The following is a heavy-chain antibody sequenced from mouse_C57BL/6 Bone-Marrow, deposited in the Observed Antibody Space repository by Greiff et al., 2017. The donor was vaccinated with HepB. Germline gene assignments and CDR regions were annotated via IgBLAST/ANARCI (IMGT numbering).Heavy chain of an antibody. Sequence: QVQLKQSGAELVRPGTSVKMSCTASGYTFTNYWIGWAKQRPGHGLEGIGDIYPGGGYTNYNEKFKGKATLTADKSSSTAYMQFSSLTSEDTAIYYSARGDYEYDRTAWFAYWGQRTLVTVSA. J-gene: IGHJ3*01. CDR3: ARGDYEYDRTAWFAY. CDR2: IYPGGGYT. CDR1: GYTFTNYW. V-gene: IGHV1-63*01. D-gene: IGHD2-4*01.